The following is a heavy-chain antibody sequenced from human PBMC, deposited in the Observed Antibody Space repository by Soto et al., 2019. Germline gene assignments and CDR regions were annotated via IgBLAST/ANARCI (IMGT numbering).Heavy chain of an antibody. V-gene: IGHV3-9*01. CDR1: GFTFDEDA. CDR3: ARLTVDDTGEDC. D-gene: IGHD6-19*01. J-gene: IGHJ4*02. CDR2: ISWNSGSV. Sequence: EVLLVESGGGLVQPGRSLRLSCAASGFTFDEDAMHWVRQAPGKGLEWVAGISWNSGSVGYADSVKGRFTISRDNGKNALYLQLNSLRTEDTALYYCARLTVDDTGEDCWGQGTLVTVSS.